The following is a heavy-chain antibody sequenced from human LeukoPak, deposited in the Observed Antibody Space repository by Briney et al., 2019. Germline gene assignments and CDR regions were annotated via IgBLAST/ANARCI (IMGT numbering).Heavy chain of an antibody. Sequence: SETLSLTCTVSGYSISSGYYWGWIRQPPGKGLEWIGNIYPTGSTYYNPSLKSRVTISVDTSKNQFSLKLSSVTAADTAVYYCARHPRGLAVAGYYFDYWGQGTLVTVSS. V-gene: IGHV4-38-2*02. CDR1: GYSISSGYY. CDR2: IYPTGST. J-gene: IGHJ4*02. CDR3: ARHPRGLAVAGYYFDY. D-gene: IGHD6-19*01.